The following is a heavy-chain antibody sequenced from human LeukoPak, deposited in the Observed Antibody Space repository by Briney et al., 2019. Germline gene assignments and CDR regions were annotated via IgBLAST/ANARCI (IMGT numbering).Heavy chain of an antibody. CDR3: ARDAVPATGWFDP. D-gene: IGHD2-2*01. Sequence: SVKVSCKASGGTFSSYAISWVRQAPGQGLEWMGGIIPIFGTANYAQKFQGRVTITADKSTGTAYMELSSLRSEDTAVYYCARDAVPATGWFDPWGQGTLVTVSS. CDR2: IIPIFGTA. J-gene: IGHJ5*02. V-gene: IGHV1-69*06. CDR1: GGTFSSYA.